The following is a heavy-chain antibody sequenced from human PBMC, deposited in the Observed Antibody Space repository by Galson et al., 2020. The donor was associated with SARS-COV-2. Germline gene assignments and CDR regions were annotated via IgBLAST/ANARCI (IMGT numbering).Heavy chain of an antibody. CDR2: LSYDGTTK. D-gene: IGHD6-13*01. CDR3: ARETDEHTSSRYDY. CDR1: GFALSNSA. V-gene: IGHV3-30*04. Sequence: QLGESLKISCAASGFALSNSAIHWVRQAPGKGLEWVAILSYDGTTKYNSDSVKGRFTISRDISKNTLYLQMNSLRPEDTAVYYCARETDEHTSSRYDYWGQGARVSVSS. J-gene: IGHJ4*02.